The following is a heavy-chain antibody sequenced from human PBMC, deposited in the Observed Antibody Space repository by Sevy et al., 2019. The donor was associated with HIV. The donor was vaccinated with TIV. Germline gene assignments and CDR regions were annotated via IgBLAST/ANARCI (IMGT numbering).Heavy chain of an antibody. CDR1: GGSISSGGYY. CDR2: IYYSGST. CDR3: ARVVGDGYNLYYFDY. V-gene: IGHV4-31*03. J-gene: IGHJ4*02. D-gene: IGHD1-26*01. Sequence: SETRSLTCTVSGGSISSGGYYWSWIRQHPGKGLEWIGYIYYSGSTYYNPSLKSRVTISVDTSKNQFSLKLSSVTAADTAVYHCARVVGDGYNLYYFDYWGQGTLVTVSS.